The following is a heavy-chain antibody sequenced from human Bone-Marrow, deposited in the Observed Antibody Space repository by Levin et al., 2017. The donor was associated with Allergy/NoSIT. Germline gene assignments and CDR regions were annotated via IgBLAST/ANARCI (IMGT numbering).Heavy chain of an antibody. Sequence: KISCKASGGTFSSYAISWVRQAPGQGLEWMGGIIPIFGTANYAQKFQGRVTITADESTSTAYMELSSLRSEDTAVYYCARENDSSGSCFDYWGQGTLVTVSS. V-gene: IGHV1-69*01. CDR2: IIPIFGTA. D-gene: IGHD3-22*01. J-gene: IGHJ4*02. CDR3: ARENDSSGSCFDY. CDR1: GGTFSSYA.